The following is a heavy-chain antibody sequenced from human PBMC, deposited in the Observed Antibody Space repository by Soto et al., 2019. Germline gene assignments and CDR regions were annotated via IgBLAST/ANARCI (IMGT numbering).Heavy chain of an antibody. CDR1: GFTFSGSA. J-gene: IGHJ4*02. V-gene: IGHV3-73*01. CDR2: IRSKANSYAT. Sequence: GGSLRLSCAASGFTFSGSAMHWVRQASGKGLEWVGRIRSKANSYATAYAASVKGRFTISRDDSKNTAYLQMNSLKTEDTAVYYCTSSFSGSYYDYWGQGTLVTLSS. CDR3: TSSFSGSYYDY. D-gene: IGHD1-26*01.